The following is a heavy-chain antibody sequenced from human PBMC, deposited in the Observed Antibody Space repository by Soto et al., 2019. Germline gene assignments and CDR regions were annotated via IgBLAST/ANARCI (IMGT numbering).Heavy chain of an antibody. J-gene: IGHJ4*02. CDR2: IYYSGST. V-gene: IGHV4-31*01. Sequence: QVQLQESGPGLVKPSQTLSLTCTVSGGSISSGGYYWSWIRQHPGKGLEWIGYIYYSGSTYYNPSLKSTVTISVDTSKNQFSLKLSSVTAADTAVYYCAREGGIVGATAADHWGQGTLVTVSS. D-gene: IGHD1-26*01. CDR3: AREGGIVGATAADH. CDR1: GGSISSGGYY.